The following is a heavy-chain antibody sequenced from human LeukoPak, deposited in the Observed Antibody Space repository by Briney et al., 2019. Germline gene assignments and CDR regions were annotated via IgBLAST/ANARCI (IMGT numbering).Heavy chain of an antibody. CDR2: ISGSGGST. Sequence: GGSLRLSCAASGFTFSSYAMSWVRQAPRKGLEWVSAISGSGGSTYYADSVKGRFTISRDNSKNTQFLQMNSLRGEDTAVYYCLGYCSGGSCYSGAHWGQGTLVTVSS. CDR3: LGYCSGGSCYSGAH. CDR1: GFTFSSYA. D-gene: IGHD2-15*01. J-gene: IGHJ4*02. V-gene: IGHV3-23*01.